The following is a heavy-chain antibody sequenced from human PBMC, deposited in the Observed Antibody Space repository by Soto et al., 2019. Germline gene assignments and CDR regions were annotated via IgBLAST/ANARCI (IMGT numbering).Heavy chain of an antibody. D-gene: IGHD6-6*01. CDR1: GYTFTSYG. J-gene: IGHJ4*02. CDR3: ARGRDGDY. V-gene: IGHV1-18*01. Sequence: QVHLVQSGAEVKKPGASVKVSCKASGYTFTSYGITWVRQAPGQGLEWMGWISAHNGNTGYAQKLQGRVIVTRDTSTSTAYMELRSLISDDTAVYYCARGRDGDYWGQGALVTVSS. CDR2: ISAHNGNT.